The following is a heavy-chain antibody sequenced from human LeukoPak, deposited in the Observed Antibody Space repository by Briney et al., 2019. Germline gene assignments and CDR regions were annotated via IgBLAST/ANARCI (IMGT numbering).Heavy chain of an antibody. J-gene: IGHJ4*02. D-gene: IGHD3-22*01. CDR3: ARASKYYYDSSGYPLDY. CDR2: ISGSSSSI. CDR1: RFTFSSYS. Sequence: GGSLRLSCAASRFTFSSYSMIWVRQAPGKGLEWVSSISGSSSSIYYADSVKGRFTISRDNAKNSLYLQMNSLRAEDTAVYYCARASKYYYDSSGYPLDYWGQGTLVTVSS. V-gene: IGHV3-21*01.